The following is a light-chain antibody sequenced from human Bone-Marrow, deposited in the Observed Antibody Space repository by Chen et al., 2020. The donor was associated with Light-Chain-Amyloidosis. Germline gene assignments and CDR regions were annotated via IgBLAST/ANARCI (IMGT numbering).Light chain of an antibody. J-gene: IGKJ4*01. Sequence: IQLSPSPSTLSASIGDRVTITCRASQRLSDWFAWSQQKPGKAPKLLIYKTSTLEYRVPSRFSGSGSGTEFNLTISRLQADDFATYFCEQFNASLFFGGGTTVDVK. CDR2: KTS. V-gene: IGKV1-5*03. CDR3: EQFNASLF. CDR1: QRLSDW.